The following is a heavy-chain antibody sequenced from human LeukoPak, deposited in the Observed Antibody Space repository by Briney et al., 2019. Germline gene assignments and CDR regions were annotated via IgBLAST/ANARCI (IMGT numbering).Heavy chain of an antibody. CDR2: IYPGDSDT. D-gene: IGHD3-10*01. Sequence: GEALQISCQGSGSSFTSYWIGWGRPMPGKGLEWMGIIYPGDSDTRYSPSFQGQVTISADKSISTAYLQWSSLKASDTAMYYCARLRYGSGSSTPDYWGQGTLVTVSS. J-gene: IGHJ4*02. CDR1: GSSFTSYW. V-gene: IGHV5-51*01. CDR3: ARLRYGSGSSTPDY.